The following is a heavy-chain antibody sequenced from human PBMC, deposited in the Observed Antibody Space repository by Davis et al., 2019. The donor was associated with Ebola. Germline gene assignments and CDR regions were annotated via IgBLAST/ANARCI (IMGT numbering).Heavy chain of an antibody. CDR1: GYTFKNYG. CDR3: ASLRIGPSTGLDV. D-gene: IGHD1-26*01. Sequence: ASVKVSCKASGYTFKNYGITWVRQAPGQGLEWMGWITASNGNTHYAQKFQGRVTLTTDTSTSTAYMELKSLRSDDTALYYCASLRIGPSTGLDVWGQGTTVIVSS. CDR2: ITASNGNT. J-gene: IGHJ6*02. V-gene: IGHV1-18*01.